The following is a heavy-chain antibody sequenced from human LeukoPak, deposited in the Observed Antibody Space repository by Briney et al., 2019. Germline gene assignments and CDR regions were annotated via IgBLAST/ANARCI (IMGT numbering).Heavy chain of an antibody. CDR1: GGSISSDTYY. V-gene: IGHV4-61*02. CDR2: IYASGNS. Sequence: SQTLSLTCTVSGGSISSDTYYWSWIRQPAGKGLEWIGRIYASGNSNYNASLKSRVTISTDTSNNQFSLRLSSVIASDTAVYYCAGTRRYCSGGSCYNWFDPWGQGTLVTVSS. CDR3: AGTRRYCSGGSCYNWFDP. D-gene: IGHD2-15*01. J-gene: IGHJ5*02.